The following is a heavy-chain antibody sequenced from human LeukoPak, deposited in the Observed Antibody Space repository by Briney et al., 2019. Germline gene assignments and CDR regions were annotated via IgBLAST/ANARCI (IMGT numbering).Heavy chain of an antibody. J-gene: IGHJ5*02. Sequence: PGGSLRLSCAASGFAFSSYGMHWVRQAPGKGLEWVAFIRYDGSNKYYADSVKGRFTISRDNSKNTLYLQMNSLRAEDTAVYYCAKDQGYSYGLGPWGQGTLVTVSS. D-gene: IGHD5-18*01. CDR1: GFAFSSYG. V-gene: IGHV3-30*02. CDR3: AKDQGYSYGLGP. CDR2: IRYDGSNK.